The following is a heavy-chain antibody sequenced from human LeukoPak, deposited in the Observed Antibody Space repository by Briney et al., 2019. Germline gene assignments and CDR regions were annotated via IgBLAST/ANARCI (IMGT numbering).Heavy chain of an antibody. V-gene: IGHV4-59*04. CDR2: IYHSGST. CDR3: QRIAAAGTGYFDY. J-gene: IGHJ4*02. Sequence: SETLSLTCTVSGGSISSYYWSWIRQPPGKGLEWIGYIYHSGSTYYNPSLKSRVTISVDRSKNQFSLKLSSVTAADTAVYYCQRIAAAGTGYFDYWGQGTLVTVSS. D-gene: IGHD6-13*01. CDR1: GGSISSYY.